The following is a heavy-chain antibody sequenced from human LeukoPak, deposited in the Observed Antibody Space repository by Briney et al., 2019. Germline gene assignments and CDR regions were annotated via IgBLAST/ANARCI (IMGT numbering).Heavy chain of an antibody. J-gene: IGHJ4*02. CDR1: GFTFSSYG. Sequence: PGRSLRLSCAASGFTFSSYGMHWVRQAPGKGLEWVAVISYDGSNKYYADSVKGRFTISRDNSKNTLYLQMNSLRAEDTAVYYCAKDFRVQLWSPPLSDYWGQGTLVTVSS. CDR3: AKDFRVQLWSPPLSDY. D-gene: IGHD5-18*01. V-gene: IGHV3-30*18. CDR2: ISYDGSNK.